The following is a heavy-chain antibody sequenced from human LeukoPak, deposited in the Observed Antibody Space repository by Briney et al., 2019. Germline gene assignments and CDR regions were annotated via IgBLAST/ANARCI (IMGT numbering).Heavy chain of an antibody. V-gene: IGHV3-53*01. CDR1: GFTFSSYW. Sequence: GGSLRLSCAASGFTFSSYWMTWVRQAPGKGLQWVSVIYPDGSTYYSESVKGRFTISRDNSENTVYLQMSSLRAEDTAVYYCARDLSKPSDYWGQGTLVIVSS. CDR3: ARDLSKPSDY. CDR2: IYPDGST. D-gene: IGHD4-11*01. J-gene: IGHJ4*02.